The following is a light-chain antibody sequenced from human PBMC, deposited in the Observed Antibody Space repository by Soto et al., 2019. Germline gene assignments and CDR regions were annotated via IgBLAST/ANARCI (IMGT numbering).Light chain of an antibody. J-gene: IGKJ1*01. Sequence: EIVLTQSPGTLSLSPGERATLSCRASQSVSSSYLAWYQHKPGQAPRLLISGTSSRATGIPDRFSGSGAGTDCTLTISRLEPEDFAVYYCQQYGTTPWTFGQGTKVDIK. V-gene: IGKV3-20*01. CDR2: GTS. CDR3: QQYGTTPWT. CDR1: QSVSSSY.